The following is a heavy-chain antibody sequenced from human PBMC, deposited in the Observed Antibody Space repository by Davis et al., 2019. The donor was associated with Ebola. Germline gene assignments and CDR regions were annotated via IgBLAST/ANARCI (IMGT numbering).Heavy chain of an antibody. J-gene: IGHJ3*02. CDR3: ARVHTEEWLLDNDAFDI. V-gene: IGHV1-3*01. CDR2: INAGNGNT. Sequence: ASVKVSCKASGYTFTSYAMHWVRQAPGQRLEWMGWINAGNGNTKYSQKFQGRVTITRDTSASTAYMELSSLRSEDTAVYYCARVHTEEWLLDNDAFDIWGQGTMVTVSS. D-gene: IGHD3-3*01. CDR1: GYTFTSYA.